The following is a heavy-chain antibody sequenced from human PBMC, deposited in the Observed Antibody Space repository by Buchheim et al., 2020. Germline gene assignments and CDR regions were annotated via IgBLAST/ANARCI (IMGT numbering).Heavy chain of an antibody. CDR1: GDSIGSSSYY. D-gene: IGHD2-2*02. CDR2: AYYTGTT. V-gene: IGHV4-39*01. CDR3: ASGTIHWFRTIDF. Sequence: QLQLQESGPGLVKPSEPLSLTCFVSGDSIGSSSYYWGWVRQSPGKWLEWIAIAYYTGTTVYNPSLKSRVTISIETSKSQFSLKMNSVTAADTAVYYCASGTIHWFRTIDFWGQGAL. J-gene: IGHJ4*02.